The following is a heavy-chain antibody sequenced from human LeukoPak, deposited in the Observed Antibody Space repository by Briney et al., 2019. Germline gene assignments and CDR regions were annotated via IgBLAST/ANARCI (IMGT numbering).Heavy chain of an antibody. D-gene: IGHD2-15*01. CDR2: IVVGSGNT. V-gene: IGHV1-58*02. CDR1: GFTFTSSA. CDR3: AAGWVCSGGSCYYYFDY. Sequence: SVTVSFKASGFTFTSSAMQWVRQARGQRLEWIGWIVVGSGNTNYAQKFQERVTITRDMSTSTAYMELSSLRSEDTAVYYCAAGWVCSGGSCYYYFDYWGQGTLVTVSS. J-gene: IGHJ4*02.